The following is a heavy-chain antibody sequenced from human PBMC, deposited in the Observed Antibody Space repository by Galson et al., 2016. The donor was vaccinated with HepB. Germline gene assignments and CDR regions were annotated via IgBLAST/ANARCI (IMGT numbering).Heavy chain of an antibody. D-gene: IGHD6-13*01. V-gene: IGHV1-69*13. J-gene: IGHJ4*02. CDR3: ARDRGDRSKYAALPAAGPFDY. Sequence: SVKVSCKASGGTLSNFAITWVRQAPGQGLEWMGGIMPIFGTPNYAQKFQGRVTITADESTSISNMELNNLSSEDTAIYYCARDRGDRSKYAALPAAGPFDYWGQGTLVTVSS. CDR2: IMPIFGTP. CDR1: GGTLSNFA.